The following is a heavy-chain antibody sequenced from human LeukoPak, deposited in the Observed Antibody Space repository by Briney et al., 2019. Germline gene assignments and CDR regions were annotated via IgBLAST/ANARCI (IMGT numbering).Heavy chain of an antibody. CDR3: ARGPVGVDY. V-gene: IGHV4-59*01. CDR1: GGSISSYY. Sequence: SETLSLTCTVSGGSISSYYWSWIRQPPGKGLEWIGYIYYSGSTNYNPSLKSRATISVDTSKNQFSLKLTSVTAADTAVYYCARGPVGVDYWGQGTLVTVSS. D-gene: IGHD3-10*01. CDR2: IYYSGST. J-gene: IGHJ4*02.